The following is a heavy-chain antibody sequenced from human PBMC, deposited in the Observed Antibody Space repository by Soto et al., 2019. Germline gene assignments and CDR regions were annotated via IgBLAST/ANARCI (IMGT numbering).Heavy chain of an antibody. CDR1: GGTFSSYT. CDR2: IIPILGIA. J-gene: IGHJ4*02. CDR3: AMSRDDYNLPVY. V-gene: IGHV1-69*02. D-gene: IGHD4-4*01. Sequence: QVQLVQSGAEVKKPGSSVKVSCKASGGTFSSYTISWVRQAPGQGREWMGRIIPILGIANYAQKFQGRVKITADKYTSTAYMELSSLRSEDTALYYCAMSRDDYNLPVYWGQGTLVTVSS.